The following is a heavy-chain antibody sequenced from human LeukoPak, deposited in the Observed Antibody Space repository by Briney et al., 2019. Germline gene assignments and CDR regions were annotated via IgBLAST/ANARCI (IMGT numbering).Heavy chain of an antibody. CDR2: IYSDGST. V-gene: IGHV3-66*01. CDR1: GFTFSSYA. D-gene: IGHD3-16*01. J-gene: IGHJ4*02. Sequence: PGGSLRLSCAASGFTFSSYAMNWVRQAPGKGLDWVSVIYSDGSTSYADSVRGRFTLSRDNSKNTVYLQMNSLRAEDTAVYYCARGGADWGQGTLVTVSS. CDR3: ARGGAD.